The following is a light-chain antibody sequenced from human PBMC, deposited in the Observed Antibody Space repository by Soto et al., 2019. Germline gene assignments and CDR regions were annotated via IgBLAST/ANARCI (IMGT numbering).Light chain of an antibody. Sequence: QSVLTQPPSVSGAPGQRVTISCTGSSSNIGAGNDVNWYQQLPGTAPKLLIYANSNRPSGVPDRVSGSKSGTTASLAITGLQAEDEADDYCQSYDSSLSGYVFGTGTKLTVL. CDR1: SSNIGAGND. CDR3: QSYDSSLSGYV. V-gene: IGLV1-40*01. J-gene: IGLJ1*01. CDR2: ANS.